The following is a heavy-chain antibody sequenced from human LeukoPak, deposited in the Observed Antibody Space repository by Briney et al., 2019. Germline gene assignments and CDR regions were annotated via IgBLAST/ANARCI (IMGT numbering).Heavy chain of an antibody. J-gene: IGHJ4*02. V-gene: IGHV3-23*01. Sequence: PGGSLRLSCAASGFTFSSYAMTWVRQAPGEGLEWVSAISGSGGRTHYADSVKGRFTISRDNSKNTLYLQMNSLRAEDTATYYCAKVSRGEPNDYWGQGTLVTVSS. CDR2: ISGSGGRT. CDR3: AKVSRGEPNDY. D-gene: IGHD4-17*01. CDR1: GFTFSSYA.